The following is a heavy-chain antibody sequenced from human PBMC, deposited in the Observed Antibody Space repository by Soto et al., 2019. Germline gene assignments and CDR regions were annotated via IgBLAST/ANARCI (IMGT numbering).Heavy chain of an antibody. Sequence: SETLSLTCTVSGGSISSDYWTWIRQPPGKGLEWIGYVYNSGSTNYNPTLKSRVTISEDTSKSQFSLKVNSMTAADTAVYYCARYRREAVAGYTLDNWGQGILVTVSS. CDR2: VYNSGST. CDR3: ARYRREAVAGYTLDN. D-gene: IGHD6-13*01. V-gene: IGHV4-59*01. CDR1: GGSISSDY. J-gene: IGHJ4*02.